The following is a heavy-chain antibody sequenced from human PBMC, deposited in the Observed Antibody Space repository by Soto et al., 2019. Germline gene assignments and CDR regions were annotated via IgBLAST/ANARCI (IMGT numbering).Heavy chain of an antibody. V-gene: IGHV4-34*01. Sequence: SETLCITCAVYVGSFSVYYWSWIRQPPGKGLEWIGEINDSGSTNYNPSLKSRVTISVDTSKNQFSLKLSSVTAADTAVYYCARAANPDYWGQGTMVTVSS. CDR1: VGSFSVYY. J-gene: IGHJ4*02. CDR2: INDSGST. CDR3: ARAANPDY.